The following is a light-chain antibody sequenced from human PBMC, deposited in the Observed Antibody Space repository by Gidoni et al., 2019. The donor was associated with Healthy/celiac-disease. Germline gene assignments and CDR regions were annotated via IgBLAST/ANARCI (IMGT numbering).Light chain of an antibody. Sequence: DIHMTQSPSSLSASVGDRVTITCRASQSIRSYLNWYQQKPGYAPKLLIYAASSLQCGVPSRFSGSGSGTDFTLTISSLQPEDFATYYCQQSYSTPRTFXXXTKVEIK. CDR3: QQSYSTPRT. J-gene: IGKJ1*01. CDR1: QSIRSY. V-gene: IGKV1-39*01. CDR2: AAS.